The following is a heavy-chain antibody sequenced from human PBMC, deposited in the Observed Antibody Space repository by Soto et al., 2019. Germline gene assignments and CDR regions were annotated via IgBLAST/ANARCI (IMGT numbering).Heavy chain of an antibody. CDR1: GFTFSSSW. CDR3: ARDPAPVGYRGLDV. Sequence: ESLKISCAASGFTFSSSWMTWVRQAPGKGLAWVANIKEDGSEKYYVDSVKGRFTISRDNTNESLYLQMNSLRAEDTAVYYCARDPAPVGYRGLDVWGQGTTVTVSS. V-gene: IGHV3-7*01. D-gene: IGHD5-12*01. CDR2: IKEDGSEK. J-gene: IGHJ6*02.